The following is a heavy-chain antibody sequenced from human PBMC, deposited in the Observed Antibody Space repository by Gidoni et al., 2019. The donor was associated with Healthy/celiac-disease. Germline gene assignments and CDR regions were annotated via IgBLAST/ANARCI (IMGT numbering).Heavy chain of an antibody. CDR2: LWYDGSNK. V-gene: IGHV3-33*01. CDR1: G. D-gene: IGHD6-13*01. J-gene: IGHJ6*02. CDR3: ATVLAAAGKISV. Sequence: GMHWVRQAPGKGLEWVAVLWYDGSNKYYADSVKGRFTISRDNSKNTLYLQMNSLRAEDTAVYYCATVLAAAGKISVWGQGTTVTVSS.